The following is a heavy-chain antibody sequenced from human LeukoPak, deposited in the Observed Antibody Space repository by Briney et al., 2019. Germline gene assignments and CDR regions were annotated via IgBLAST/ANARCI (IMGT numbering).Heavy chain of an antibody. V-gene: IGHV4-34*01. CDR1: GGSFSGYY. D-gene: IGHD6-13*01. CDR3: AGPLKQQLVRGSWFDP. J-gene: IGHJ5*02. CDR2: INHSGST. Sequence: SETLSLTCAVYGGSFSGYYWSWIRQPPGKGLEWIGEINHSGSTNYNPSLKSRVTISVDTSKNQFSLKLSSVTAVDTAVYYCAGPLKQQLVRGSWFDPWGQGTLVTVSS.